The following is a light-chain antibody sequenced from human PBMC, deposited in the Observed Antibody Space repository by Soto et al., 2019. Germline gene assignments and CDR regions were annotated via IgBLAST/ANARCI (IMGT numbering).Light chain of an antibody. J-gene: IGKJ4*01. Sequence: DIQMTQTASSLSGSVGDRVTITCRASQSISSYLNWYQQKPGKAPKLLIYAASSLQSGVPSRFRGSGSGTDFTLTISSLQLEDFATYYCQQSYSTPLTFGGGTKVEIK. CDR3: QQSYSTPLT. CDR1: QSISSY. V-gene: IGKV1-39*01. CDR2: AAS.